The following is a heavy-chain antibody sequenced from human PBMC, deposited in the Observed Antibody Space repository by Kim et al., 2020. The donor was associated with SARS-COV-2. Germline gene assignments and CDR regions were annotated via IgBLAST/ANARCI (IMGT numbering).Heavy chain of an antibody. V-gene: IGHV1-18*01. CDR2: T. J-gene: IGHJ4*01. CDR3: ARDHGHKHVDY. Sequence: TNYPKKFQDRISMTADTSTNTFYMELRSLRPDDTAFYYCARDHGHKHVDYWGQGTLVTVTS.